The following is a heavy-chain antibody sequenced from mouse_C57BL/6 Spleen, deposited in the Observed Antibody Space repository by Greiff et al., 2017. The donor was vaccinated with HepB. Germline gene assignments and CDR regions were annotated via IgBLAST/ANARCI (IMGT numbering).Heavy chain of an antibody. CDR2: IDPSDSET. V-gene: IGHV1-52*01. CDR3: ASHRDYYAMDY. D-gene: IGHD3-1*01. Sequence: QVQLQQPGAELVRPGSSVKLSCKASGYTFTSYWMHWVKQRPIQGLEWIGNIDPSDSETHYNQKFKVKATLTVDKSSSTAYMQLSSLTSEDSAVYYCASHRDYYAMDYWGQGTSVTVSS. CDR1: GYTFTSYW. J-gene: IGHJ4*01.